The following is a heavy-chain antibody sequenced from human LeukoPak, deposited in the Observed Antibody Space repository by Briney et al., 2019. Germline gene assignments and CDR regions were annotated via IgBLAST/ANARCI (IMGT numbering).Heavy chain of an antibody. D-gene: IGHD3-3*01. CDR1: GGTFSSYA. V-gene: IGHV1-69*05. Sequence: SVKVSCKASGGTFSSYANSWVRQAPGQGLEWMGRIIPIFGTANYAQKFQGRVTITTDESTSTAYMELSSLRSEDTAVYYCARAYDFWSGLLGAFDIWGQGTMVTVSS. CDR2: IIPIFGTA. J-gene: IGHJ3*02. CDR3: ARAYDFWSGLLGAFDI.